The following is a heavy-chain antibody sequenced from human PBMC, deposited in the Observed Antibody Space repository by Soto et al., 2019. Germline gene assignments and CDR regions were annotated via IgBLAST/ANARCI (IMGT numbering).Heavy chain of an antibody. D-gene: IGHD3-10*01. CDR3: AKHMYFYGSGIINDVDS. CDR1: GYSFTNYW. J-gene: IGHJ4*02. V-gene: IGHV5-51*01. Sequence: GESLKISCKGSGYSFTNYWIGWVLQMPWKGLEWLGIIYPGDSDTRYSPSFQGQVTISADKSINTAFLQWNSLKASDAAMYYCAKHMYFYGSGIINDVDSWGQGTLVTVSS. CDR2: IYPGDSDT.